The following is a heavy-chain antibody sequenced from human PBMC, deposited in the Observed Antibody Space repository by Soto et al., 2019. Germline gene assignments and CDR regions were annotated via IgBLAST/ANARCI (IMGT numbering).Heavy chain of an antibody. CDR3: ARGQGAAHSYYGLDV. D-gene: IGHD6-6*01. Sequence: SETLSLTCTVSGGSMNNFYWSWIRQPPGRGLEWIGNIFYSGGTNYNPSLKSRVTISVDTSKNQFSLNLNSLTAADTAVYSCARGQGAAHSYYGLDVWGQGTTVTVSS. J-gene: IGHJ6*02. CDR1: GGSMNNFY. V-gene: IGHV4-59*01. CDR2: IFYSGGT.